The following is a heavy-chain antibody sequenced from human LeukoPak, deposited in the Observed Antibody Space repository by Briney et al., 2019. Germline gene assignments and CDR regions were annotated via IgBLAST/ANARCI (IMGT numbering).Heavy chain of an antibody. D-gene: IGHD5-18*01. V-gene: IGHV3-48*02. Sequence: QPGGSLRLSCAGSGFTFSSYSMNWVRQAPGKGLEWVSYISGTSSTIYYADSVKGRFTISRDNAKNSLYLQMDSLRDEDAAVYYCASSKGYSYGYGYWGQGTLVTVSS. CDR2: ISGTSSTI. J-gene: IGHJ4*02. CDR1: GFTFSSYS. CDR3: ASSKGYSYGYGY.